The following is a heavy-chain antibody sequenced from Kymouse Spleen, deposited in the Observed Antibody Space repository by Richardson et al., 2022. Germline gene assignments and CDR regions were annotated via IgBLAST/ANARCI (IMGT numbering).Heavy chain of an antibody. V-gene: IGHV3-30*18. CDR3: AKDANIVATKGFDY. CDR2: ISYDGSNK. Sequence: QVQLVESGGGVVQPGRSLRLSCAASGFTFSSYGMHWVRQAPGKGLEWVAVISYDGSNKYYADSVKGRFTISRDNSKNTLYLQMNSLRAEDTAVYYCAKDANIVATKGFDYWGQGTLVTVSS. CDR1: GFTFSSYG. D-gene: IGHD5-12*01. J-gene: IGHJ4*02.